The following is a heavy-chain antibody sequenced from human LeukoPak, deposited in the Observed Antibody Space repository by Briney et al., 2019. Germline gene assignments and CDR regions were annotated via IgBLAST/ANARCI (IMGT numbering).Heavy chain of an antibody. CDR1: GFTFSDYA. CDR3: ASDFWSGYAH. D-gene: IGHD3-3*01. Sequence: GGSLRLSCAASGFTFSDYAMNWVRQAPGKGLEWVSSISSSSSYIYYADSVKGRFTISRDNAKNSLYLQMNSLRAKDTAVYYCASDFWSGYAHWGQGTLVTVSS. V-gene: IGHV3-21*01. CDR2: ISSSSSYI. J-gene: IGHJ4*02.